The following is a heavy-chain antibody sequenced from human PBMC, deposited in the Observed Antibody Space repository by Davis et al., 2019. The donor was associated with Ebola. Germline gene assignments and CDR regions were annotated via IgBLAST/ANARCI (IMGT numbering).Heavy chain of an antibody. V-gene: IGHV1-69*04. D-gene: IGHD2-15*01. J-gene: IGHJ5*02. CDR3: ATDTLGYCSGGSCYSANWFDP. CDR2: IIPILSIA. CDR1: GGTFSSYA. Sequence: AASVKVSCKASGGTFSSYAISWVRQAPGQGLEWMGRIIPILSIANYAQKFQGRVTITADKSTSTAYMELSSLRSEDTAVYYCATDTLGYCSGGSCYSANWFDPWGQGTLVTVSS.